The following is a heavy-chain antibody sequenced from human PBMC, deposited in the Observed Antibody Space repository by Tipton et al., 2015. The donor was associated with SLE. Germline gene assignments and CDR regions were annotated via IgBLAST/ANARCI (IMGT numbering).Heavy chain of an antibody. CDR3: ARPRDSSGYGPGY. V-gene: IGHV3-30*04. Sequence: SLRLSCAASGFTFSSYAMHWVRQAPGKGLEWVAVISYDGSNKYYPDSVKGRFTISRDNAKNSLYLQMNSLRAEDTAVYYCARPRDSSGYGPGYWGQGTLVTVSS. D-gene: IGHD3-22*01. J-gene: IGHJ4*02. CDR2: ISYDGSNK. CDR1: GFTFSSYA.